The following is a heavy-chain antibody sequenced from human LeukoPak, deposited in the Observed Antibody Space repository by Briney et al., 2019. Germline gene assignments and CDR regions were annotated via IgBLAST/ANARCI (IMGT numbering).Heavy chain of an antibody. CDR3: ARDFYVGSKSYYIGY. D-gene: IGHD3-10*01. J-gene: IGHJ4*01. CDR2: VNTDGRST. V-gene: IGHV3-74*01. CDR1: GFTFSSYW. Sequence: TGGSLRLSCAASGFTFSSYWMHWVRQAPGKGLVWVSRVNTDGRSTTYADSVKGRFTISRDNAKNTLYLQMNSLRAEDTAVYYCARDFYVGSKSYYIGYWGHATLVTVSS.